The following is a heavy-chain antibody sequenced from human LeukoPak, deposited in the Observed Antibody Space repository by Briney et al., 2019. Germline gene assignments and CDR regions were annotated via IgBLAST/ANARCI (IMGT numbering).Heavy chain of an antibody. V-gene: IGHV1-2*02. D-gene: IGHD3-22*01. CDR2: INPNNGDT. Sequence: GASVKVSCKASGYTFTGPYMHWVRQAPGQGLEWVGWINPNNGDTNYAQKFQGRVTMTRDTSISTAYMELSRLRSDDTAVYYCARDFYYDSSGAFDIWGQGTMVTVSS. CDR1: GYTFTGPY. J-gene: IGHJ3*02. CDR3: ARDFYYDSSGAFDI.